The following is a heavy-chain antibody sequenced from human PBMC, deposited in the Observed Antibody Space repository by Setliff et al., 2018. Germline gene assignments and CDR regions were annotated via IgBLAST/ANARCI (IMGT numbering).Heavy chain of an antibody. J-gene: IGHJ4*02. V-gene: IGHV4-34*01. Sequence: PSETLSLTCAVYGGSFSGYYWSWIRQPPGKGLEWIGEINHSGSTNYNPSLKSRVTISVDTSKNQFSLKLSSVTAADKAVYYCASTIAAAGTAADYWGQGIRVTVSS. CDR2: INHSGST. CDR3: ASTIAAAGTAADY. D-gene: IGHD6-13*01. CDR1: GGSFSGYY.